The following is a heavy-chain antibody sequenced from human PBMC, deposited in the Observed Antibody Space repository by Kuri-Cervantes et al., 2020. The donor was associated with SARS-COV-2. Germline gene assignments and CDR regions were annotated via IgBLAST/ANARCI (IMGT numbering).Heavy chain of an antibody. CDR2: IWYDGSYK. CDR1: GFTFSDYG. CDR3: ARASDPYGDYDWFDP. V-gene: IGHV3-33*01. J-gene: IGHJ5*02. D-gene: IGHD4-17*01. Sequence: GESLKISCAASGFTFSDYGMHWVRQAPGKGLEWVAVIWYDGSYKYYADSVTGRFTISRDNSKNSLYLQMNSLRAGDTAVYYCARASDPYGDYDWFDPWGQGTLVTVSS.